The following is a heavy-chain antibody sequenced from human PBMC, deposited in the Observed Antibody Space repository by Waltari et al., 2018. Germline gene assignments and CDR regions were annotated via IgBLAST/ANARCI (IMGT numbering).Heavy chain of an antibody. V-gene: IGHV1-2*06. Sequence: QVQLVQSGAEVKKPGASVKVSCKASGYTFTGYYMHWVRQAPGQGLEWMGRINPNRGGTNYAQKFQGRVTMTRETSISTAYMELSRLRSDDTAVYYCASPAMVQGVITNDYWGQGTLVTVSS. CDR2: INPNRGGT. CDR1: GYTFTGYY. CDR3: ASPAMVQGVITNDY. J-gene: IGHJ4*02. D-gene: IGHD3-10*01.